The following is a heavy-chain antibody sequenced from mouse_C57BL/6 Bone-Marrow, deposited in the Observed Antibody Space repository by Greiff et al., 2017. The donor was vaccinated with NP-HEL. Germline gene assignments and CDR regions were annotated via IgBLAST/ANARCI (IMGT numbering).Heavy chain of an antibody. D-gene: IGHD2-1*01. CDR1: GYSITSGYD. Sequence: EVKLLESGPGMVKPSQSLSLTCTVTGYSITSGYDWHWIRHFPGNKLEWMGYISYSGSTNYNPSLKSRISITHDTSKNHFFLKLNSVTTEDTATYYCARYGNYPFDYWGQGTTLTVSS. CDR3: ARYGNYPFDY. J-gene: IGHJ2*01. V-gene: IGHV3-1*01. CDR2: ISYSGST.